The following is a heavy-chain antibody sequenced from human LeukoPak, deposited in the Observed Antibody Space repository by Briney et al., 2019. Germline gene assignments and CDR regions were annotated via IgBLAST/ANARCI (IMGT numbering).Heavy chain of an antibody. CDR2: ISGSGDST. Sequence: GGSLKLSCAASGFTFSSYAMSWVRQAPGKGLEWVSAISGSGDSTYYADSVKGRFTISRDNSKNTLYLQMNSLRAEDTAVYYCAKLMTTVTTAWFDPWGQGTLVTVSS. CDR1: GFTFSSYA. CDR3: AKLMTTVTTAWFDP. V-gene: IGHV3-23*01. D-gene: IGHD4-17*01. J-gene: IGHJ5*02.